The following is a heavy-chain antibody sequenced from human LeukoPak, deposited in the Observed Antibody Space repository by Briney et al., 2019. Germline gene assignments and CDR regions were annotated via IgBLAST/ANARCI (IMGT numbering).Heavy chain of an antibody. CDR3: AREVAGTCTFDV. CDR2: TYYRSRWSD. D-gene: IGHD1-14*01. J-gene: IGHJ3*01. Sequence: SQTLSLTCAISGEIVFSNTAAWNWIRRSPSRGLEWLGRTYYRSRWSDDYAVSMRGRITVNPDTSKNQVSLQLNSVTPEDTAVYYCAREVAGTCTFDVWGQGTMVTVSS. V-gene: IGHV6-1*01. CDR1: GEIVFSNTAA.